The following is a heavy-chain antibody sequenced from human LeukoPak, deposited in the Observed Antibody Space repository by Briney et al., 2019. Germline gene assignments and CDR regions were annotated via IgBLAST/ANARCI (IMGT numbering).Heavy chain of an antibody. V-gene: IGHV3-30*02. D-gene: IGHD6-19*01. J-gene: IGHJ3*01. CDR1: GFTFNNYG. Sequence: GGSLRLSCAASGFTFNNYGMQWVRQAPGKGLEWVAFIRDDGHNNYYADSVKGRFTISRDNSKSTLYLQMNSLRAEDTALYYCAKDQGSSSGWYSRDGFALWGRGTMVTVSS. CDR3: AKDQGSSSGWYSRDGFAL. CDR2: IRDDGHNN.